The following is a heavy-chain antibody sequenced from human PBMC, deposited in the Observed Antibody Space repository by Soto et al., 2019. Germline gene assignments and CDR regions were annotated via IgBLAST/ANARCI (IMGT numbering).Heavy chain of an antibody. D-gene: IGHD3-3*01. Sequence: ASVKVSCKASGYTFTSYDINWVRQATGQGLEWMGWMNPNSGNTGYAQKFQGRVTMTRNTSISTAYMELSSLRSEDTAVYYCARHGYDFWCGYYTVRADIWGQGTMVTVSS. CDR3: ARHGYDFWCGYYTVRADI. J-gene: IGHJ3*02. CDR1: GYTFTSYD. V-gene: IGHV1-8*01. CDR2: MNPNSGNT.